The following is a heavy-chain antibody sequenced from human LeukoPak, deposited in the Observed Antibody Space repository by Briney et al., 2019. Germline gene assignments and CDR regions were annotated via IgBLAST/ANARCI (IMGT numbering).Heavy chain of an antibody. CDR1: GFTFSESW. V-gene: IGHV3-11*01. J-gene: IGHJ4*02. CDR3: ARGNSYYDSSGAFDY. Sequence: GGSLRLSCVASGFTFSESWMSWIRQAPGKGLEWVSYISSSGSTIYYADSVKGRFTISRDNAKNSLYLQMNSLRAEDTAVYYCARGNSYYDSSGAFDYWGQGTLVTVSS. D-gene: IGHD3-22*01. CDR2: ISSSGSTI.